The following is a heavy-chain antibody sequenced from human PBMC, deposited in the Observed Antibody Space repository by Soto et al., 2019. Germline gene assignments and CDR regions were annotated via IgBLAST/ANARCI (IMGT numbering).Heavy chain of an antibody. D-gene: IGHD3-3*01. CDR3: AKDGGDYDFWSGPFDY. CDR2: ISGSGGST. CDR1: GFTFSSYA. Sequence: PGGSLRLSCAAPGFTFSSYAMSWVRQAPGKGLEWVSAISGSGGSTYYADSVKGRFTISRDNSKNTLYLQMNSLRAEDTAVYYCAKDGGDYDFWSGPFDYWGQGTLVTVSS. V-gene: IGHV3-23*01. J-gene: IGHJ4*02.